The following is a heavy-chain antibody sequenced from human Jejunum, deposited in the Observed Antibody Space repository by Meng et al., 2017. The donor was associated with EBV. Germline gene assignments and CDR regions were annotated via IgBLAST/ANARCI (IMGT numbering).Heavy chain of an antibody. CDR2: IYDSGTT. CDR1: GGSIRSSGYY. Sequence: QLQLQERGPGLVKPSETLSLTCTVSGGSIRSSGYYWGWIRQPPGKGLQWIGSIYDSGTTYYNPSLRSRVTISVDTSKNQFSLKLNSVTAADTAVYYCARAGYCSSTTCPRWFDPWGQGTLVTVSS. V-gene: IGHV4-39*07. CDR3: ARAGYCSSTTCPRWFDP. D-gene: IGHD2-2*01. J-gene: IGHJ5*02.